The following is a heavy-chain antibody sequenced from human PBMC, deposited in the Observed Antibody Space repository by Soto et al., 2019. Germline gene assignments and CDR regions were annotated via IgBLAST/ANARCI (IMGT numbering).Heavy chain of an antibody. V-gene: IGHV4-39*01. J-gene: IGHJ6*03. CDR3: ASTEAPYYYYYMDV. Sequence: PSETLSLTCTVSGGSISSSSYYWGWIRQPPGKGLEWIGSIYYSGSTYYNPSLKSRVTISVDTSKNQFSLKLSSVTAADTAVYYCASTEAPYYYYYMDVWGKGTTVTVSS. CDR1: GGSISSSSYY. D-gene: IGHD4-4*01. CDR2: IYYSGST.